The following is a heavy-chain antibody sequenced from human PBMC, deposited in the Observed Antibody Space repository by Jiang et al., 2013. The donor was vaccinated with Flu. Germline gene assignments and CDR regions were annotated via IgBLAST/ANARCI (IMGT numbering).Heavy chain of an antibody. CDR3: ARLGREMATIDGDNWFDP. CDR2: IYYSGST. V-gene: IGHV4-59*08. Sequence: SGPGLVKPSETLSLTCTVSGGSISSYYWSWIRQPPGKGLEWIGYIYYSGSTNYNPSLKSRVTISVDTSKNQFSLKLSSVTAADTAVYYCARLGREMATIDGDNWFDPWGQGTLVTVSS. J-gene: IGHJ5*02. CDR1: GGSISSYY. D-gene: IGHD5-24*01.